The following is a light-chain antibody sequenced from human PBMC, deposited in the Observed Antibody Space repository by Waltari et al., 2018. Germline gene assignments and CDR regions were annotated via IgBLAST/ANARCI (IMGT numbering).Light chain of an antibody. CDR3: CSYAGSYPHWV. CDR1: RRAVGGYNY. J-gene: IGLJ3*02. V-gene: IGLV2-11*01. CDR2: DVT. Sequence: QSALTQPRSVSGSPGQSVTIPCPATRRAVGGYNYLSWYNQYPGQAPKLLIYDVTRLPSGVPDRFSGSKSGNTASLTISGLQAEDEADYYCCSYAGSYPHWVFGGGTKLTVL.